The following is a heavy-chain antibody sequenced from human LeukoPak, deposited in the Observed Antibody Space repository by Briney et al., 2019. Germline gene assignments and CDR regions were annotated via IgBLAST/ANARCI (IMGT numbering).Heavy chain of an antibody. CDR2: IDWDDDK. CDR3: ARICSFTFGDFDY. D-gene: IGHD3-16*01. CDR1: GGSISSGDYY. J-gene: IGHJ4*02. Sequence: QTLSLTCTVSGGSISSGDYYWSWIRQPPGKALEWLARIDWDDDKYYSTSLKTRLTISKDTSKNQVVLTMTNMDPVDTATYYCARICSFTFGDFDYWGQGTLVTVSS. V-gene: IGHV2-70*11.